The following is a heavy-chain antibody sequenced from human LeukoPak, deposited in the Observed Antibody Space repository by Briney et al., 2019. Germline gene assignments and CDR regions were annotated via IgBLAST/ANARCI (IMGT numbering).Heavy chain of an antibody. V-gene: IGHV3-23*01. Sequence: GGSLRLSCAASGFTFSSYAMSWVRQAPGKGLEWVSAISGSGGSTYYADSVKGRFTISRDNSKNTLYLQMNSLRAEDTAVYYCAKDWYGDYEPYGMDVWGQGTTVTVSS. CDR1: GFTFSSYA. CDR2: ISGSGGST. D-gene: IGHD4-17*01. CDR3: AKDWYGDYEPYGMDV. J-gene: IGHJ6*02.